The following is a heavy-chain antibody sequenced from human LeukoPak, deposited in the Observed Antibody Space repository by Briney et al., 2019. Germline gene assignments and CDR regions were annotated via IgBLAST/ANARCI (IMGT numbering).Heavy chain of an antibody. CDR3: AKELWFVNSYYFDY. CDR2: LNGNGDST. D-gene: IGHD3-10*01. J-gene: IGHJ4*02. Sequence: GGSLRLSCAVSGFTFSSYWMYWVRQAPGKGLVWVSRLNGNGDSTNYEDSVKGRFTISRDNAKSTLYLQMNSLRAEDTAVYYCAKELWFVNSYYFDYWGQGTLVTVSS. CDR1: GFTFSSYW. V-gene: IGHV3-74*01.